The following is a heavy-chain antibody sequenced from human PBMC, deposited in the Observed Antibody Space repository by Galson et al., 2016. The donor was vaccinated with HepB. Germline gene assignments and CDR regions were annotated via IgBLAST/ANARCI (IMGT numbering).Heavy chain of an antibody. D-gene: IGHD6-19*01. J-gene: IGHJ4*02. CDR1: GFIFKDYA. CDR3: ARFTQEWLDRVYYFDY. CDR2: MSWNSGSI. V-gene: IGHV3-9*01. Sequence: SLRLSCAASGFIFKDYAMHWVRQAPGKGLEWVSSMSWNSGSIGYADSVKGRFTISRDNAKNSLYLQMNSLRTDDTAVYYCARFTQEWLDRVYYFDYWGQGTLVTVSS.